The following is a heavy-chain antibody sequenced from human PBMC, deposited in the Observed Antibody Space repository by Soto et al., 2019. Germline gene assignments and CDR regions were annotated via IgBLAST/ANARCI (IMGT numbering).Heavy chain of an antibody. CDR2: INHSGST. CDR1: GGSFSGYY. V-gene: IGHV4-34*01. Sequence: PSETLSLTCAVYGGSFSGYYWSWIRQPPGKGLEWIGEINHSGSTNYNPSLKSRVTISVDTSKNQFSLKLSSVTAADTAVYYCARSRGDFWSGYYINWFDPWGQGTLVTVSS. J-gene: IGHJ5*02. CDR3: ARSRGDFWSGYYINWFDP. D-gene: IGHD3-3*01.